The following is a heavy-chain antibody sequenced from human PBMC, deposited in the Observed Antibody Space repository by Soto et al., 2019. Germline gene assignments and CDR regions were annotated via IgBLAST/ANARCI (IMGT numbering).Heavy chain of an antibody. V-gene: IGHV3-21*01. CDR1: GFMFSSYN. CDR2: ISSSSAYK. D-gene: IGHD2-2*02. Sequence: VQLVESGGGLVKPGGSLRLSCEGSGFMFSSYNMNWVRQAPGRGLEWVSFISSSSAYKYYEDAVKGRFTISRDNDKNSVYLQMNSLRAEDAGLYYCARSAGYCTDTSCDKGWFDSWGQGTWVTVSS. J-gene: IGHJ5*01. CDR3: ARSAGYCTDTSCDKGWFDS.